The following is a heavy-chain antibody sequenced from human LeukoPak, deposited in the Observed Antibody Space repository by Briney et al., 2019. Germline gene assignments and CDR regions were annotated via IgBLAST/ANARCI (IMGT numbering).Heavy chain of an antibody. Sequence: GGSLRLSCAASGFTFSTYTMNWVRQAPGKGLEWVSSISSSSSYIYYADSVKGRFTISRDNAKNSLYLQMNSLRTEDTALYYCAKDMSLRTLAAAGVDYWGQGTLVTVSS. V-gene: IGHV3-21*04. CDR1: GFTFSTYT. CDR2: ISSSSSYI. J-gene: IGHJ4*02. D-gene: IGHD6-13*01. CDR3: AKDMSLRTLAAAGVDY.